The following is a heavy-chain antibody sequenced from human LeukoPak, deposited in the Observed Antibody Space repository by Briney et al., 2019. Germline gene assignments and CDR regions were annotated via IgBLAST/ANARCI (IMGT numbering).Heavy chain of an antibody. CDR2: IYPGDSDT. CDR1: GYSFDTYW. CDR3: ARRRHDILTGSFFDY. D-gene: IGHD3-9*01. V-gene: IGHV5-51*01. J-gene: IGHJ4*02. Sequence: GESLRISCKGSGYSFDTYWIGWVRQMPGKGLEWMGIIYPGDSDTRYSPSFQGQVTILADRSIRTAYLQWSSLKASDTAMYYCARRRHDILTGSFFDYWGLGILVTVSS.